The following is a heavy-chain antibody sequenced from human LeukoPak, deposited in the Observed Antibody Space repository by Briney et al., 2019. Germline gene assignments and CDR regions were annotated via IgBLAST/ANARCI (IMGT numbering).Heavy chain of an antibody. D-gene: IGHD2-2*01. CDR1: GYSISSGYY. Sequence: SETLSLTCAVSGYSISSGYYWGWIRQPPGKGLEWIGSIYHSGSTYYNPSLKSRVTISVDTSKNQFSLKLSSVTAADTAVYYCARHHLGYCSSTSCCVDTGYYYYYYMDVWGKGTTVTVSS. CDR3: ARHHLGYCSSTSCCVDTGYYYYYYMDV. J-gene: IGHJ6*03. CDR2: IYHSGST. V-gene: IGHV4-38-2*01.